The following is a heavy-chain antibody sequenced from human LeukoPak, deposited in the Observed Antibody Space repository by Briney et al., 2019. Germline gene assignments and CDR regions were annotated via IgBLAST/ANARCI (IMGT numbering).Heavy chain of an antibody. Sequence: SETLSLTCTVPGGSVSSTSYSWGWIRQPPGKGLEWIGTIYYSGSTYYNPSLKSRVTISVDTSKNHFSLKLTSVTAADTAMFYCARHSGVGGATNFDYWGQGSLVTVSS. CDR1: GGSVSSTSYS. CDR3: ARHSGVGGATNFDY. CDR2: IYYSGST. V-gene: IGHV4-39*01. J-gene: IGHJ4*02. D-gene: IGHD1-26*01.